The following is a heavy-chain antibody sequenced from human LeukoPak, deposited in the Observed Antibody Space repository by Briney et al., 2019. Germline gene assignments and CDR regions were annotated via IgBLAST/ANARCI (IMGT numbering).Heavy chain of an antibody. V-gene: IGHV3-72*01. CDR2: IRNKANRYTT. J-gene: IGHJ4*02. CDR3: VRLRRNSDRSGYYYFYNY. CDR1: GFTFSDHY. Sequence: GGSLRLSCAASGFTFSDHYMDWVRQAPGKGLEWVGRIRNKANRYTTEYAASVKGRFTISRDDSINSLYLQMNSLRAEDTARHYCVRLRRNSDRSGYYYFYNYWGQGIQVTVSS. D-gene: IGHD3-22*01.